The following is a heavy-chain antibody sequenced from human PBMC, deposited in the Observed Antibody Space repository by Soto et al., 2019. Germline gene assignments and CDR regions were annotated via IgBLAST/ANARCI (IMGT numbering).Heavy chain of an antibody. V-gene: IGHV1-8*01. CDR2: KNPNSGNT. CDR3: ARGSWVQLWYYFDY. CDR1: GYTFTSYD. Sequence: QVQLVQSGAEVKKPGASVKVSCKASGYTFTSYDINWVRQATGQGLEWKGWKNPNSGNTGYAQKFQGRVTMTRNTSISTAYMELSSLRSEDPAVYYCARGSWVQLWYYFDYWGQGTLVTVSS. D-gene: IGHD5-18*01. J-gene: IGHJ4*02.